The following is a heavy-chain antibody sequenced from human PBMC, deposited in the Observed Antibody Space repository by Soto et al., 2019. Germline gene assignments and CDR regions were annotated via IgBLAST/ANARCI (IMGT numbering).Heavy chain of an antibody. Sequence: EVQLLESGGGLVQPGGSLRLSCAASGFTFSSYAMSWVRQAPGKGLEWVSAISGSGGSTYYADSVKGRFTISRDNAKNSLYLQMNSLRAEDTAVYYCARETYYYDSSGYYSRIYYYYGMDVWGQGTTVTVSS. CDR2: ISGSGGST. D-gene: IGHD3-22*01. J-gene: IGHJ6*02. V-gene: IGHV3-23*01. CDR1: GFTFSSYA. CDR3: ARETYYYDSSGYYSRIYYYYGMDV.